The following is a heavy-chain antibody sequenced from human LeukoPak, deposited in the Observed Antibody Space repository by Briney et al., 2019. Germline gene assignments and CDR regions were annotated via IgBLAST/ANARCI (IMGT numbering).Heavy chain of an antibody. D-gene: IGHD6-19*01. J-gene: IGHJ5*02. CDR2: FYYSGVT. CDR1: GASVTTFY. Sequence: SETLSLTCRVSGASVTTFYWSWFRQPPGKGLEWIGYFYYSGVTNYNPSLKSRITMSIDRSNNRVSLKMTSVTAADTAIYYCARNQAVHAWFDPWGQGILVTVSS. V-gene: IGHV4-59*02. CDR3: ARNQAVHAWFDP.